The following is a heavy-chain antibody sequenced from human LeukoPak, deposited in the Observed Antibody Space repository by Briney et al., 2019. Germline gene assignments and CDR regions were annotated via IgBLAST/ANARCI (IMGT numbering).Heavy chain of an antibody. CDR1: GFTFSSYG. V-gene: IGHV3-30*18. CDR2: ISYDGSNK. CDR3: AKDKSAGGMGV. Sequence: PPGGPLRLSCAASGFTFSSYGMHWVRQAPGKGLEWVAVISYDGSNKYYADSVKGRFTISRDNSKNTLYLQMNSLRAEDTAVYYCAKDKSAGGMGVWGKGTTVTVSS. J-gene: IGHJ6*04.